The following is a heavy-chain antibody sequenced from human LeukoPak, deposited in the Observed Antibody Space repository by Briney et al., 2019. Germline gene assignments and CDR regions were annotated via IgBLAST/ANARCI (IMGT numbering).Heavy chain of an antibody. CDR2: IYPADSDT. CDR3: ARPHYDSSVAGAFDV. Sequence: GESLKISCKASGYSFNNYWIGWVRQMPGKGLEWMGIIYPADSDTRYSPSFQGQVTISADKSISTAYLQWSSLKASDSAMYYCARPHYDSSVAGAFDVWGQGTVVTVSS. V-gene: IGHV5-51*01. D-gene: IGHD3-22*01. J-gene: IGHJ3*01. CDR1: GYSFNNYW.